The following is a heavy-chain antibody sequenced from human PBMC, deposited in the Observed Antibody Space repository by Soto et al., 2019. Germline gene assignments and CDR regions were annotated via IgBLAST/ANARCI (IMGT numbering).Heavy chain of an antibody. Sequence: EVQLVESGGGLVQPGGSLRLSCAASGFTFSSYEMNWVRQAPGKGLEWVSYISSSGSTIYYADSVKGRFTISRDNAKNSLYQQMNSLRAEDTAVYYCAREGGLGYCSGGSCYSDYYYYGMDVWGQGTTVTVSS. V-gene: IGHV3-48*03. CDR1: GFTFSSYE. CDR3: AREGGLGYCSGGSCYSDYYYYGMDV. D-gene: IGHD2-15*01. J-gene: IGHJ6*02. CDR2: ISSSGSTI.